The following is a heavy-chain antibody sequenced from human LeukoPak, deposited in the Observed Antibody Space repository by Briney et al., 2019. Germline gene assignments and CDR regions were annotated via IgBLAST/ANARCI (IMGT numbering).Heavy chain of an antibody. Sequence: GGSLRLSCAASGFTFGSFAMSWVRQAPGKGLEWVSTISGSGGSTYYADSVKGRFTISRDNSKNTLYLQMNSLRAEDTAVYYCAKALGFRAHAFDIWGQGTMVTVSS. CDR1: GFTFGSFA. CDR3: AKALGFRAHAFDI. V-gene: IGHV3-23*01. D-gene: IGHD2-15*01. J-gene: IGHJ3*02. CDR2: ISGSGGST.